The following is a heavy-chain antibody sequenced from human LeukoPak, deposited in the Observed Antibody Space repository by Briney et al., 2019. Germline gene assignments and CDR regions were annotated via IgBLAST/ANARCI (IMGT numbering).Heavy chain of an antibody. J-gene: IGHJ4*02. CDR3: ARGGAVSIDY. CDR2: IYPGDSDT. CDR1: GYSFTSYW. Sequence: GESLQISCQGSGYSFTSYWIAWVRRLPGKGLEWMGIIYPGDSDTRYSPSFQGQVTISADKSISTAYLQWSSLKASDTAMYYCARGGAVSIDYWGQGTLVTVSS. D-gene: IGHD4-11*01. V-gene: IGHV5-51*01.